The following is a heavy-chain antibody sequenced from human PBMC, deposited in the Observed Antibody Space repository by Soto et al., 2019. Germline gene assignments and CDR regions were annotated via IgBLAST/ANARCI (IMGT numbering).Heavy chain of an antibody. CDR1: GFILRNYA. CDR2: ISCSGGII. Sequence: EVQLVESGGGLVQPGRSLRLSCAASGFILRNYAMHWVRQAPGKGLEWVSGISCSGGIIGYADSVKGRFTISRDNAKNSLYLEMNSLRAEDTALYYCEKDKLNSNYEYYFDLWGQGTLVTVSS. J-gene: IGHJ4*02. V-gene: IGHV3-9*01. D-gene: IGHD4-4*01. CDR3: EKDKLNSNYEYYFDL.